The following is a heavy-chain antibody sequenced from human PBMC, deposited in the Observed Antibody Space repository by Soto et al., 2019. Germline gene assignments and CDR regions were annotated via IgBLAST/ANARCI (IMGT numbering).Heavy chain of an antibody. D-gene: IGHD4-4*01. Sequence: EVQLVQSGAEVKKPGESLRISCKGSGYSFTSYWISWVRQMPGKGLEWMGRIDPSDSYTNYSPSFQGHVTISADKSISTADLQGSSLKASDTAMYYCARSAIKDYSNFRGVMDVWGQGTTVTVSS. V-gene: IGHV5-10-1*03. CDR1: GYSFTSYW. J-gene: IGHJ6*02. CDR3: ARSAIKDYSNFRGVMDV. CDR2: IDPSDSYT.